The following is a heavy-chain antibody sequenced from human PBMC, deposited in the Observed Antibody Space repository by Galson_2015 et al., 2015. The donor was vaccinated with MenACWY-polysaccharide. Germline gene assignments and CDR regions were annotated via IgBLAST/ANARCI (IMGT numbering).Heavy chain of an antibody. CDR3: ARVGYSNDFDY. Sequence: SVKVSCKASAYSFTSYDINWVRQATGQGLEWMGWMNHKTGDAGFAQKFQGRVTMTRDTSISTAYMELSSLTSEDTAVYYCARVGYSNDFDYWGQGTLVTVSS. CDR1: AYSFTSYD. D-gene: IGHD5-18*01. CDR2: MNHKTGDA. V-gene: IGHV1-8*01. J-gene: IGHJ4*02.